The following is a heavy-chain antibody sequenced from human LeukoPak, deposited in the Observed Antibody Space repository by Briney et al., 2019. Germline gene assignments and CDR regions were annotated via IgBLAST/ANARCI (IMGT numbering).Heavy chain of an antibody. CDR3: ARRLASDTAMVYYDY. J-gene: IGHJ4*02. Sequence: GESLKISCQASGYSFSRYYIGWVRQMPGKGLEWMGIIYPGDSDTRYSPSFQGQVTISADKSISTTYLQWSSLKASDSAMYYCARRLASDTAMVYYDYWGQGTLVTVSS. CDR2: IYPGDSDT. D-gene: IGHD5-18*01. V-gene: IGHV5-51*01. CDR1: GYSFSRYY.